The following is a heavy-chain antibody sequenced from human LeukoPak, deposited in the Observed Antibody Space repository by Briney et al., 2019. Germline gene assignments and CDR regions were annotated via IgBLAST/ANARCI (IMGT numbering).Heavy chain of an antibody. D-gene: IGHD2-2*02. J-gene: IGHJ4*02. Sequence: GGSLRPSCAASGFTFSSYAMSWVRQAPGKGLEWVSAISGSGGSTYYADSVKGRFTISRDNSKNTLYLQMDSLRAEDTAVYYCAALPAAIDYWGQGTLVTVSS. CDR2: ISGSGGST. CDR1: GFTFSSYA. V-gene: IGHV3-23*01. CDR3: AALPAAIDY.